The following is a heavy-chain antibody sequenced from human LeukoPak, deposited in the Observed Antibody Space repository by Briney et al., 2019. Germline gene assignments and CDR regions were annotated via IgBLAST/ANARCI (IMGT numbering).Heavy chain of an antibody. D-gene: IGHD6-13*01. CDR1: GYTFTDYY. J-gene: IGHJ4*02. Sequence: ATVKISCKVSGYTFTDYYMHWVQQAPGKGLEWMGLVDPEDGETIYAEKFQGRVTITADTSTDTAYMKLSSLRSEDTAVYYCATLFIPIAAAGKLDYWGQGTLVTVSS. CDR2: VDPEDGET. CDR3: ATLFIPIAAAGKLDY. V-gene: IGHV1-69-2*01.